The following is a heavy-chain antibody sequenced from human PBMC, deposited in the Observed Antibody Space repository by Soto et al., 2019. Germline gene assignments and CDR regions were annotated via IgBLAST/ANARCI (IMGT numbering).Heavy chain of an antibody. CDR2: INHSGST. CDR1: GGSFSGYY. V-gene: IGHV4-34*01. CDR3: ARGPKRFLEWLFPGPGSYYYYGMDV. J-gene: IGHJ6*02. Sequence: SETVSLTCXVYGGSFSGYYWSWIRQPPGKGLEWIGEINHSGSTNYNPSLKSRVTISVDTSKNQFSLKLSSVTAADTAVYYCARGPKRFLEWLFPGPGSYYYYGMDVWGQGTTVTVSS. D-gene: IGHD3-3*01.